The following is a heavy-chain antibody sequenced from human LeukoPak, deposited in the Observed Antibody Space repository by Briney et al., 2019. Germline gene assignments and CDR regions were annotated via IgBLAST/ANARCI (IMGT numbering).Heavy chain of an antibody. CDR1: GYTFTSYY. V-gene: IGHV1-46*01. J-gene: IGHJ4*02. CDR3: ASLVITAPFDY. Sequence: ASVKVSCKASGYTFTSYYMHWVRQAPGQGLEWMGIINPSGGSTSYAKKFQGRVTMTRDTSTSTVYMELSSLRSEDTAVYYCASLVITAPFDYWGQGTLVTVSS. D-gene: IGHD3-22*01. CDR2: INPSGGST.